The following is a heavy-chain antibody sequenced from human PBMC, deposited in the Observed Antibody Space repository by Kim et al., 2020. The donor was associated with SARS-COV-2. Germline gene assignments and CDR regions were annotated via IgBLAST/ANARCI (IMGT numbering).Heavy chain of an antibody. CDR3: AKDQATTIGYSFVY. V-gene: IGHV3-30*18. CDR1: GFTFSSYG. J-gene: IGHJ4*02. D-gene: IGHD1-1*01. Sequence: GGSLRLSCAASGFTFSSYGMHWVRQAPGKGLEWVAVISYDGSNKYYADSVKGRFTISRDNSKNTLYLQMNSLRAEDTAVYYCAKDQATTIGYSFVYWGQG. CDR2: ISYDGSNK.